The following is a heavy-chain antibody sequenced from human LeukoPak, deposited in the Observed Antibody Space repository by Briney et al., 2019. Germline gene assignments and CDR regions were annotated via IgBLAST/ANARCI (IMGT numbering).Heavy chain of an antibody. Sequence: SETLSLTCAVYGGSFSGYYWSWIRQPPGKGLEWIGEINHSGSTNYNPSLKSRVTISVGTSKNQFSLKLSSVTAADTAVYYCARVGYYDSSGSNGDYWGQGTLVTVSS. CDR2: INHSGST. CDR1: GGSFSGYY. CDR3: ARVGYYDSSGSNGDY. J-gene: IGHJ4*02. V-gene: IGHV4-34*01. D-gene: IGHD3-22*01.